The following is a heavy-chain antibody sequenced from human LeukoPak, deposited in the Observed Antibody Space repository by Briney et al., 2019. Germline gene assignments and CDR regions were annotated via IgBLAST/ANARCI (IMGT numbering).Heavy chain of an antibody. CDR1: GFIFSSYW. CDR3: ARVLSGAPDGFDI. Sequence: GGSLRLSCAASGFIFSSYWMSWVRQAPGKGLEWVANIKQDGSDKFYVDSVKGRFTISRDSAKNSLYLQMNSLRAEDTAVDYCARVLSGAPDGFDIWGQGTTVTVSS. CDR2: IKQDGSDK. J-gene: IGHJ3*02. V-gene: IGHV3-7*04.